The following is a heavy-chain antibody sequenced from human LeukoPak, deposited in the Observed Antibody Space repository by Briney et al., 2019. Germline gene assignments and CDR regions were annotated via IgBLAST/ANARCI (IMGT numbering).Heavy chain of an antibody. CDR2: MNPNSGNT. V-gene: IGHV1-8*01. CDR3: ARDSWSYYDSSGYAGFYLNY. Sequence: GASVKVSCKAPGYTFTSYDINWVRQATGQGLEWMGWMNPNSGNTGYAQKFQGRVTMTRNTSISTAYMELSSLRSEDTAVYYCARDSWSYYDSSGYAGFYLNYWGQGTLVTVSS. CDR1: GYTFTSYD. D-gene: IGHD3-22*01. J-gene: IGHJ4*02.